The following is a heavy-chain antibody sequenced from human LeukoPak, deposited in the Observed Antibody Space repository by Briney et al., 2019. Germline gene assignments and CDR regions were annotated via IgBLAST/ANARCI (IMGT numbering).Heavy chain of an antibody. CDR1: GFTFSDYY. V-gene: IGHV3-11*04. J-gene: IGHJ4*02. CDR2: ISGSGSSM. CDR3: ARGHDWNWNDPLDF. Sequence: GGSLRLSCAASGFTFSDYYMSWIRQAPGKGLEWISYISGSGSSMYYANSVKGRFTISRDNAKNSLYLQMNSLRVEDTAVYCCARGHDWNWNDPLDFWGQGTLVTVSS. D-gene: IGHD1-1*01.